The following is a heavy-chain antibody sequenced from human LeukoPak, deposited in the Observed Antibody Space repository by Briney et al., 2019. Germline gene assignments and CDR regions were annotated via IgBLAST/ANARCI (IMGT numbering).Heavy chain of an antibody. CDR1: GGTFSSYA. J-gene: IGHJ4*02. CDR3: ARAGGWGSYLLFDY. D-gene: IGHD1-26*01. Sequence: ASVKVSCKASGGTFSSYAISWVRQAPGQGLEWMGRIIPILGIANYAQKFQGRVTITADKSTSTAYMELSSLRSEDTAVYYCARAGGWGSYLLFDYWGQGTLVTVSS. CDR2: IIPILGIA. V-gene: IGHV1-69*04.